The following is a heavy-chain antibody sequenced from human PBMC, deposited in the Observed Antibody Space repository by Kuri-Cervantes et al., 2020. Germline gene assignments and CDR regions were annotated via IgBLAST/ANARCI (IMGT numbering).Heavy chain of an antibody. CDR1: GFTFDDYA. Sequence: GGSLRLSCAASGFTFDDYAMHWVRQAPGKGLEWVSLISWDGGSTYYADSVKGRFTISRDNSKNTLYLQMNSLRAEDTAVYYCAKLRYFDWLDAFDIWGQGTMVTVSS. CDR3: AKLRYFDWLDAFDI. CDR2: ISWDGGST. J-gene: IGHJ3*02. D-gene: IGHD3-9*01. V-gene: IGHV3-43D*03.